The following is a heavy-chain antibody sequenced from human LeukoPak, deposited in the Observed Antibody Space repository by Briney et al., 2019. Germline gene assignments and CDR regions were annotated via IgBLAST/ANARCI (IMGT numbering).Heavy chain of an antibody. V-gene: IGHV4-59*01. D-gene: IGHD6-13*01. CDR1: GGSIGSFY. J-gene: IGHJ4*02. CDR3: ARDDGGSWQTFDY. CDR2: RHFSGST. Sequence: SETLSLTCAVTGGSIGSFYWSWIRQPPGKGLEFIGYRHFSGSTDYNPSLKSRVTISVDTSKNQFSLKLSSVTAADTAVYYCARDDGGSWQTFDYWGQGTLVTVSS.